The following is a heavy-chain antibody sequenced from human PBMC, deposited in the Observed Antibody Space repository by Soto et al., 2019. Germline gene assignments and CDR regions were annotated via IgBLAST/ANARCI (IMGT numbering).Heavy chain of an antibody. J-gene: IGHJ6*02. CDR3: TYGYCSGGSCPYYYYGMDV. CDR2: IKSKTDGGTT. D-gene: IGHD2-15*01. Sequence: PGGSLRLSCAASGFTFSNAWMCWVRQAPGKGLEWVGRIKSKTDGGTTDYAAPVKGRFTISRDDSKNTLYLQMNSLKTEDTAVYYCTYGYCSGGSCPYYYYGMDVWGQGTTVTVSS. CDR1: GFTFSNAW. V-gene: IGHV3-15*01.